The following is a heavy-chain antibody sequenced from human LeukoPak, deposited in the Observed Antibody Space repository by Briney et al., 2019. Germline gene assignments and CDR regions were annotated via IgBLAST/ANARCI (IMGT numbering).Heavy chain of an antibody. D-gene: IGHD2-2*02. CDR1: GDSVSSNSVT. CDR2: TYFRSKWYN. J-gene: IGHJ6*02. V-gene: IGHV6-1*01. Sequence: SQTLSLTCAISGDSVSSNSVTWNWIRQSPSRGLEWLGRTYFRSKWYNEYALSLKSRITINPDTSKNQFSLQLNSVTPEDTAVYYCVRGFFYTGMDVWGQGTTVTVS. CDR3: VRGFFYTGMDV.